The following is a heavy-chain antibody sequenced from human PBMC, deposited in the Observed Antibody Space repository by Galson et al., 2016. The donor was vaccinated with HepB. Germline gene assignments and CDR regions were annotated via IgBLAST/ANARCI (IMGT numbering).Heavy chain of an antibody. CDR3: ATSKSRSGYDLRVTDD. V-gene: IGHV3-23*01. J-gene: IGHJ4*02. Sequence: SLRLSCAASGFTFSRYAMSWVRQAPGKGLEWVSAMNGGGSSTHYADSVKGRFTISGDNSKNTLYLQMNSLRAEDTAVYYCATSKSRSGYDLRVTDDWGQGTLVTVS. CDR1: GFTFSRYA. D-gene: IGHD5-12*01. CDR2: MNGGGSST.